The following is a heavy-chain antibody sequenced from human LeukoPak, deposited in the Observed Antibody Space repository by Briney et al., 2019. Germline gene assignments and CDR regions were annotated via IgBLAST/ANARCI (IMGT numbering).Heavy chain of an antibody. CDR2: INPTGGST. CDR1: GYTFTSYY. J-gene: IGHJ6*03. CDR3: ARGNYCSGGSCYSVAYYYYMDV. Sequence: ASVKVSCKASGYTFTSYYMHWVRQAPGQGLEWMGLINPTGGSTGYAQKFQGKVTMTRDMSTSTDYMELSSQRSDDTAVYYCARGNYCSGGSCYSVAYYYYMDVWGKGTTVTISS. D-gene: IGHD2-15*01. V-gene: IGHV1-46*01.